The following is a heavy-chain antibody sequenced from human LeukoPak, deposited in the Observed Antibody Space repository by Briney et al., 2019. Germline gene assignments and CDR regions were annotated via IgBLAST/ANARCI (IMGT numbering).Heavy chain of an antibody. CDR2: IFPGDSDT. CDR1: GYILTTYW. D-gene: IGHD6-19*01. J-gene: IGHJ4*02. V-gene: IGHV5-51*01. CDR3: ARQRSIYSSGWIYIDS. Sequence: GESLKISCKGSGYILTTYWISWVRQMPGKGLEWMGIIFPGDSDTRYSPSFQGQVTISADKSISTAYLQWSSLRASDTAMYYCARQRSIYSSGWIYIDSWGQGTLLTVSS.